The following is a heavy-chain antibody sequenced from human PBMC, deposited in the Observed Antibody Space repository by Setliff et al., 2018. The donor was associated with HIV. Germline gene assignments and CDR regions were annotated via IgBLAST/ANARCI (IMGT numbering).Heavy chain of an antibody. D-gene: IGHD6-13*01. CDR2: INPSGGST. Sequence: ASVKVSCKASGYNFIAYYMHWVRQAPGQGLEWLGVINPSGGSTDYSQTFKDRVTMTKDTSTATVNMELRSLTSDDTAVYYCARGGIAAADKRDINFWGQGTMVTVSS. CDR3: ARGGIAAADKRDINF. CDR1: GYNFIAYY. V-gene: IGHV1-46*01. J-gene: IGHJ3*01.